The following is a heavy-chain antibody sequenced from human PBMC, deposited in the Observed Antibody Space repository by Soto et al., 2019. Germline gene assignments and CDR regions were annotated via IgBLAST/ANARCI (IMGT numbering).Heavy chain of an antibody. J-gene: IGHJ3*02. Sequence: SLTLSLTCTVSGGSISSYYWSWIRQPQGKGLEWIGYIYYSGSTNYNPSLKSRVTISVDTSKNQFSLKLSSVTAADTAVYYCARDTESIAVAGPPVAFDIWGQGTMVTVSS. CDR3: ARDTESIAVAGPPVAFDI. CDR1: GGSISSYY. V-gene: IGHV4-59*01. CDR2: IYYSGST. D-gene: IGHD6-19*01.